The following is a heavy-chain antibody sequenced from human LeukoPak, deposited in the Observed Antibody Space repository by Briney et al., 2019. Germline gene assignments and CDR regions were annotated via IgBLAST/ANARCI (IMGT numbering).Heavy chain of an antibody. J-gene: IGHJ5*02. Sequence: SETLSLTCTVSGDSVSXXXXXXAWIRQPPXXXXXXLGYIYXGXXTTXXXXXXXXVTISVDTPKNQVSLKLDSVTPADTAMYYCARVYIPLPAFDPWGQGTLVTVSS. V-gene: IGHV4-61*01. D-gene: IGHD2-21*01. CDR1: GDSVSXXXXX. CDR2: IYXGXXT. CDR3: ARVYIPLPAFDP.